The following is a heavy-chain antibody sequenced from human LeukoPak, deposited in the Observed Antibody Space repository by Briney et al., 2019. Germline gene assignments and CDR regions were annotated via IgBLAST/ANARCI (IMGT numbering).Heavy chain of an antibody. CDR2: ISSSGSTI. CDR1: GFTFSTYW. D-gene: IGHD6-13*01. Sequence: GGSLRLSCTASGFTFSTYWMSWVGEAPGKGLGWGSYISSSGSTIYYADSVKGRFTISRDNAKNSLYLQMNSLRAEDTAVYYCARDSAAGLYYFDYWGQGTLVTVSS. CDR3: ARDSAAGLYYFDY. J-gene: IGHJ4*02. V-gene: IGHV3-11*01.